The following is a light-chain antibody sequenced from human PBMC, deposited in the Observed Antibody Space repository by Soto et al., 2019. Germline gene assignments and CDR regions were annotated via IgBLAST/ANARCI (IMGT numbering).Light chain of an antibody. Sequence: EIVLPQSPGTLSLSPGESATLSCRASQSVSSSYLAWYQQKPGQAPRLLIYGASSRATGIPDRFSGSGSGTDFTLTISRLEPEDFAVYYCQQYGSSPWTFGQGTKVDI. V-gene: IGKV3-20*01. CDR2: GAS. CDR3: QQYGSSPWT. J-gene: IGKJ1*01. CDR1: QSVSSSY.